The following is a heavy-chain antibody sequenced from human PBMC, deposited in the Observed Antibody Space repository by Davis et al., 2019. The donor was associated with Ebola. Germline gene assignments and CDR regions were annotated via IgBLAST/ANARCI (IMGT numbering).Heavy chain of an antibody. V-gene: IGHV4-39*07. CDR1: GGSISSSSYY. D-gene: IGHD7-27*01. CDR2: IYYSGST. J-gene: IGHJ4*02. CDR3: ARVPTGDPGVDY. Sequence: PGGSLRLSCTVSGGSISSSSYYWGWIRQPPGKGLEWIGSIYYSGSTYYNPSLKSRVTISVDTSKNQFSLKLSSVTAADTAVYYCARVPTGDPGVDYWGQGTLVTVSS.